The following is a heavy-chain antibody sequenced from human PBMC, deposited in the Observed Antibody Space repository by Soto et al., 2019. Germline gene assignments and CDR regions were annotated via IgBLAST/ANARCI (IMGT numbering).Heavy chain of an antibody. V-gene: IGHV4-39*01. Sequence: SDTLSLTCSVSGGFVSSSSYSWGWIRQSPGKGLEWIGTIYSSENTYYNPSLLSRVTISVDTSKNEFSLRLSSVTAADTAVYYCARLNGYCISTNCHGYYGMDVWGQGTTVTVFS. CDR1: GGFVSSSSYS. J-gene: IGHJ6*02. CDR2: IYSSENT. CDR3: ARLNGYCISTNCHGYYGMDV. D-gene: IGHD2-2*03.